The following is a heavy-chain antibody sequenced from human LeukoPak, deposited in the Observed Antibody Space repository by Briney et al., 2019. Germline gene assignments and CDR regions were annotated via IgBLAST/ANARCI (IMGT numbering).Heavy chain of an antibody. Sequence: GRSLRLSCAASGFTFSSYGMHWVRQAPGKGLEWVAVISYDGSNKYYADSVKGRFTISRDNANNTLYLQMNSLRVEDTAVYYCVRDNAYKFDYWGQGTLVTVSS. J-gene: IGHJ4*02. V-gene: IGHV3-30*03. CDR3: VRDNAYKFDY. CDR2: ISYDGSNK. D-gene: IGHD5-24*01. CDR1: GFTFSSYG.